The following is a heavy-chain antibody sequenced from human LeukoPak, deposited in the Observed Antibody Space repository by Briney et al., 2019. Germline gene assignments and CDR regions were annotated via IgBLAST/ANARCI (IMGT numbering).Heavy chain of an antibody. CDR2: ISSSGTTI. D-gene: IGHD1-26*01. Sequence: GGSLRLSCAASGFTFSSYSMNWVRQAPGKGLEWVSYISSSGTTIYYADSVKGRFTISRDNAKKSLYLQMNSLRAEDTAVYYCARHSSGGSYAYYFDCWGQGTLVTVSS. CDR1: GFTFSSYS. V-gene: IGHV3-48*04. CDR3: ARHSSGGSYAYYFDC. J-gene: IGHJ4*02.